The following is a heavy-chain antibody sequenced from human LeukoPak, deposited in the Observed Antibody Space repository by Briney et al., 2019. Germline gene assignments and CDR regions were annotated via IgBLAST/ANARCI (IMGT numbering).Heavy chain of an antibody. J-gene: IGHJ6*02. CDR2: ISAYNGNT. CDR1: GYTFTSYG. D-gene: IGHD6-6*01. Sequence: ASVKVSCKASGYTFTSYGISWVRQAPGQGLEWMGWISAYNGNTNYAQKLQGRVTMTTDTSTSTAYMELRSLRSDDTAVYYCATIAARGYYGMDVWAKGPRSPSP. CDR3: ATIAARGYYGMDV. V-gene: IGHV1-18*01.